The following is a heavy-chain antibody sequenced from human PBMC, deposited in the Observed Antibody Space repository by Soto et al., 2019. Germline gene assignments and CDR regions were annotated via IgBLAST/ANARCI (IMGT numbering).Heavy chain of an antibody. V-gene: IGHV1-18*01. CDR1: GYTFTNNC. D-gene: IGHD1-1*01. J-gene: IGHJ4*02. CDR3: ARGRYGDY. CDR2: ISAHNGNT. Sequence: QVHLVQSGAEVKKPGASVKVSLRGSGYTFTNNCITWVRQAPGQGLEWMGWISAHNGNTDYAQKLQGRVTVTRDTSTSTPYMELRSLRSDDTAVYYCARGRYGDYWGQGALVTVSS.